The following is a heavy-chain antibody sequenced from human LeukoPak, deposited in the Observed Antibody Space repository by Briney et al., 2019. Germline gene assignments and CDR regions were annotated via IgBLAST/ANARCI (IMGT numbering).Heavy chain of an antibody. CDR1: GFTFSSYS. Sequence: PGGSLRLSCAASGFTFSSYSMNWVRQAPGKGLEWVSSISGSSSYIYYADSVKGRFTISRDNAKNSLYLQLNSLRAEDTALYYCARDTHYYGSGSPAFDLWGRGTMVTVSS. CDR2: ISGSSSYI. D-gene: IGHD3-10*01. CDR3: ARDTHYYGSGSPAFDL. V-gene: IGHV3-21*01. J-gene: IGHJ3*01.